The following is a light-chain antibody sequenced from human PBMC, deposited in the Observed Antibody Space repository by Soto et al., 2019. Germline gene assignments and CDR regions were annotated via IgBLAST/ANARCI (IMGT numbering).Light chain of an antibody. CDR2: DTS. CDR3: QQYDHLPA. CDR1: QDISNY. J-gene: IGKJ4*01. V-gene: IGKV1-33*01. Sequence: DVQMTQSPSSLSASVGDRVTITCQASQDISNYLNWYQQKPGKAPKLLIYDTSNLEIGVPSRFSGSGSGTDFTFTIRSLQPEDIATYYCQQYDHLPAFGGGTKVDI.